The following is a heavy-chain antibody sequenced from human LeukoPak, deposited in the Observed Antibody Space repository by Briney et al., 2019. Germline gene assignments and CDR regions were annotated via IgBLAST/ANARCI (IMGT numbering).Heavy chain of an antibody. CDR2: VYYSGST. V-gene: IGHV4-39*07. J-gene: IGHJ5*02. D-gene: IGHD5-18*01. CDR3: AKGAGGFSYYNWFDP. Sequence: SETLSLTCTVSGGSISTTNYYWGWIRQSPGKGLEWFGCVYYSGSTYYNPSLKSRVTISVDTSQNQFSLQLTSVTAADTAIYYCAKGAGGFSYYNWFDPWGQGTLVTVSS. CDR1: GGSISTTNYY.